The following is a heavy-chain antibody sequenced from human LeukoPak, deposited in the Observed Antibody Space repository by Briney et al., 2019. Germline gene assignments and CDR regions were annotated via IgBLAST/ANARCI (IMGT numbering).Heavy chain of an antibody. CDR1: GGSISSYY. D-gene: IGHD6-13*01. CDR2: IYTSGST. CDR3: ARESPGGGRAAGWVDY. Sequence: SETLSLTCTVSGGSISSYYWSWIRQPAGKGLEWIGRIYTSGSTNYNPSLKSRVTMSVDTSKNQFSLKLSSVTAANTAVYYCARESPGGGRAAGWVDYWGQGTLVTVSS. J-gene: IGHJ4*02. V-gene: IGHV4-4*07.